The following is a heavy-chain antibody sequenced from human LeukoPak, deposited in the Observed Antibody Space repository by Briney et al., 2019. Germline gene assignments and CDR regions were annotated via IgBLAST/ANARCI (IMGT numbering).Heavy chain of an antibody. Sequence: SETLSLTCTVSGGSISSGDYYWSWIRQPPGKGLEWIGYIYYSGSTSYNPSLKSRVTISIDTSKNQFSLKLSSVTAADTAVYYCARRYCSGGSCYAGLFDPWGQGTLVTVSS. CDR1: GGSISSGDYY. CDR2: IYYSGST. V-gene: IGHV4-61*08. J-gene: IGHJ5*02. D-gene: IGHD2-15*01. CDR3: ARRYCSGGSCYAGLFDP.